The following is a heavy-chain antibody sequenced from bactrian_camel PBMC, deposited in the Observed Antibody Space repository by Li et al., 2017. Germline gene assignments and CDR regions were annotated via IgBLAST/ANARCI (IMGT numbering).Heavy chain of an antibody. J-gene: IGHJ4*01. CDR1: GYTYSLHC. V-gene: IGHV3S53*01. CDR3: AANWGFRCEY. D-gene: IGHD5*01. CDR2: LDRVGKI. Sequence: HVQLVESGGGSVQVGGSLNLSCAATGYTYSLHCMGWFRQAPGKEREGVAALDRVGKISYAESVKGRFTVSRDNTRNSIFLQMSSLTTDDTGVYYCAANWGFRCEYWGQGTQVTVS.